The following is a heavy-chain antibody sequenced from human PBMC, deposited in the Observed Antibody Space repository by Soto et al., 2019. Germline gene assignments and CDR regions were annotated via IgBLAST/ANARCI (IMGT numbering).Heavy chain of an antibody. J-gene: IGHJ4*02. Sequence: GASVKVSCKASGYTFTSYGISWVRQAPGQGLERMGWISAYNGNTNYAQKLQGRVTMTTDTSTSTAYMELRSLRSDDTAVYYCARVTYYDFWSGYYDYPLDYWGQGTLVTVSS. V-gene: IGHV1-18*01. CDR2: ISAYNGNT. CDR3: ARVTYYDFWSGYYDYPLDY. CDR1: GYTFTSYG. D-gene: IGHD3-3*01.